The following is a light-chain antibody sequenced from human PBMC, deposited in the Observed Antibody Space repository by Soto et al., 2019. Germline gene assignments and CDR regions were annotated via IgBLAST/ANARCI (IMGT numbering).Light chain of an antibody. CDR1: SSDVGSYNL. V-gene: IGLV2-23*02. Sequence: QSALTQPASVSGSPGQSITICDSGTSSDVGSYNLVSWYQQHPGKAPKLMIYEVSKRPSGVSNRFSGSESGNTASLTISGLQAEDEADYYCSSYAGSSTPLIFGTGTKLTVL. CDR3: SSYAGSSTPLI. J-gene: IGLJ1*01. CDR2: EVS.